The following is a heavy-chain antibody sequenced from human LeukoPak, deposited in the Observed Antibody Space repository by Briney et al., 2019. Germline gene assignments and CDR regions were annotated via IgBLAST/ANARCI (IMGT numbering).Heavy chain of an antibody. CDR1: GFTFDDYG. J-gene: IGHJ6*03. V-gene: IGHV3-20*04. CDR3: ARNPGATARYYYNYMDV. Sequence: PGGSLRLSCAASGFTFDDYGMSWVRQAPGKGLEWVSGINWNGASRGYSDSVKGRFTISRDNGRNSLYLEMNSLRVEDTALYYCARNPGATARYYYNYMDVWGKGTTVTVSS. CDR2: INWNGASR. D-gene: IGHD6-25*01.